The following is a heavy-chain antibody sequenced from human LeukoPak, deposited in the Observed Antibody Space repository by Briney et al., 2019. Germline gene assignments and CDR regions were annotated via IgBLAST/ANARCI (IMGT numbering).Heavy chain of an antibody. J-gene: IGHJ5*02. CDR3: AREIGGSGRGSWFDP. Sequence: PGGSLRLSCAASGFTFSSYAITWIRQAPGKGLEWVSSISARSDAIYYADSVKGRFTISRDNSKNTLYLQMNSLRAEDTAVYYCAREIGGSGRGSWFDPWGQGTLVTVSS. CDR2: ISARSDAI. D-gene: IGHD3-10*01. V-gene: IGHV3-23*01. CDR1: GFTFSSYA.